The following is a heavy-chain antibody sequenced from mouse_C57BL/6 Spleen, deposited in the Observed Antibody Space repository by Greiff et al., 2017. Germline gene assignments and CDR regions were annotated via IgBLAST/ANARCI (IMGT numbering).Heavy chain of an antibody. V-gene: IGHV1-53*01. CDR1: GYTFTSYW. CDR2: INPSNGGT. CDR3: ARGITTVVARFDY. D-gene: IGHD1-1*01. J-gene: IGHJ2*01. Sequence: VQLQQPGTELVKPGASVKLSCKASGYTFTSYWMHWVKQRPGQGLEWIGNINPSNGGTNYNEKFKSKATLTVDKSSSTAYMQLSSLTSEDSAVYYCARGITTVVARFDYWGQGTTLTVSS.